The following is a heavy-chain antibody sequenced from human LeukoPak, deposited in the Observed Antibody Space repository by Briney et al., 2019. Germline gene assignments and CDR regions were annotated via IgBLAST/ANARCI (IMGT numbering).Heavy chain of an antibody. D-gene: IGHD3-10*01. V-gene: IGHV1-46*01. CDR3: ARDQDGSGSYYYFDY. CDR2: INPSGGST. Sequence: ASVKVSCKASGYTFTDYYMHWVRQAPGQGLEWMGIINPSGGSTSYAQKFQGRVTMTRDTSTSTVYMELSSLRSEDTAVYYCARDQDGSGSYYYFDYWGQGTLVTVSS. CDR1: GYTFTDYY. J-gene: IGHJ4*02.